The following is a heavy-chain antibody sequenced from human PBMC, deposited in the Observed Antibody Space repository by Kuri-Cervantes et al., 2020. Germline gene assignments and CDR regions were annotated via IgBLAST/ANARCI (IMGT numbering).Heavy chain of an antibody. CDR2: ISGSGGST. Sequence: LSLTCAASGFTFSSYAMSWVRQAPGKGLEWVSAISGSGGSTYYADSVKGGFTISRDNSKNTLYLQMNSLRAEDTAVYYCAKHRRMVRGVIISHNWFDPWGQGTLVTVSS. CDR1: GFTFSSYA. CDR3: AKHRRMVRGVIISHNWFDP. V-gene: IGHV3-23*01. D-gene: IGHD3-10*01. J-gene: IGHJ5*02.